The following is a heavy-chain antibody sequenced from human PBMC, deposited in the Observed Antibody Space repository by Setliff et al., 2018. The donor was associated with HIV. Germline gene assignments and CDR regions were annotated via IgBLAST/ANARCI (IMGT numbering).Heavy chain of an antibody. V-gene: IGHV3-21*01. CDR3: ARDMYFYDSSASHFDF. D-gene: IGHD3-22*01. J-gene: IGHJ4*02. CDR2: ISSSGSFI. CDR1: GFTFGRYS. Sequence: GGSLRLSCAASGFTFGRYSMNWVRQAPGKGLEWVSSISSSGSFIYYADSVKGRFTISRDNAQNSLYLQMKSLRAEDTAVYYCARDMYFYDSSASHFDFWGQGTLVTVSS.